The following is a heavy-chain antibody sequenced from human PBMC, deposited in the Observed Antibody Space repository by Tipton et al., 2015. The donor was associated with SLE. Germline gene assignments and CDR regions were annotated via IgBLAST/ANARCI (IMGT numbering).Heavy chain of an antibody. CDR1: GFTFSSHS. CDR2: IGSSGAAT. CDR3: AKDLHIVVVGRLVDY. Sequence: SLRLSCEASGFTFSSHSMNWVRQAPGKGLEWVASIGSSGAATYYADSVKGRFNISRSNSKSTLYLQMNSLRAEDTALYYCAKDLHIVVVGRLVDYWGQGILVTVSS. D-gene: IGHD2-21*01. J-gene: IGHJ4*02. V-gene: IGHV3-23*01.